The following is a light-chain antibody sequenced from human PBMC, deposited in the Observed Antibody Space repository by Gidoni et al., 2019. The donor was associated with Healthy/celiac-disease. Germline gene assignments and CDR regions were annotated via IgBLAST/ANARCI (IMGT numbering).Light chain of an antibody. CDR2: DAS. Sequence: DIQMTQSPSTLSASVGDRVTITCRASQSISSWLAWYQQKPGKAPKLLIYDASSLESGVPSRFSGSGSGTEFTLTISSLQPDDFATYYCQQYNSYLTFGGGTKVGIK. CDR3: QQYNSYLT. CDR1: QSISSW. J-gene: IGKJ4*01. V-gene: IGKV1-5*01.